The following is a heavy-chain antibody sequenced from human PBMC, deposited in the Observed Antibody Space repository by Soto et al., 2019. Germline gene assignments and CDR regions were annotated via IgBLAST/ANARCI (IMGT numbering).Heavy chain of an antibody. D-gene: IGHD3-22*01. V-gene: IGHV1-58*01. J-gene: IGHJ4*02. CDR1: GFTFTISA. Sequence: SVKVSCKASGFTFTISAVQWVRQARGQRLEWIGWIVVGSGNTNYAQKFQERVTITRDMSTSTAYMELSSLRSEDTAVYYCAADYYDSSGYYFDYWGQGTLVTVSS. CDR3: AADYYDSSGYYFDY. CDR2: IVVGSGNT.